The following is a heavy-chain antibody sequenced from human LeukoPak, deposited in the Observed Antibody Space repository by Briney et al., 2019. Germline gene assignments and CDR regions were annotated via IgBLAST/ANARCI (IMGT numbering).Heavy chain of an antibody. J-gene: IGHJ4*02. D-gene: IGHD4-11*01. CDR1: GGSISSYY. CDR2: IYYSGST. Sequence: SETLSLTCTVSGGSISSYYWSWIRQPPGKGLEWIGYIYYSGSTNYNPSLKGRVTISVDTSKSQFSLRLSSVTAADTAVYYCAGHAPTTVTAGKFDCWGQGTLVTVSS. V-gene: IGHV4-59*08. CDR3: AGHAPTTVTAGKFDC.